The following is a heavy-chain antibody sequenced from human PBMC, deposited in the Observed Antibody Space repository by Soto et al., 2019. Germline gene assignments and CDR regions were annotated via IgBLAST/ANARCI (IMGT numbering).Heavy chain of an antibody. J-gene: IGHJ6*02. D-gene: IGHD2-21*02. CDR1: GDTFSSYI. CDR3: ARRRYCGYDCYHKHYYGMDV. V-gene: IGHV1-69*08. CDR2: VIPVLTTT. Sequence: QVQLVQSGAEVKKPGSSVRVSCRSSGDTFSSYIVNWLRLAPGRGLECMGRVIPVLTTTDYAQNFRGRVTISADRSTNTVYLDLSSLRSDDTAVYYCARRRYCGYDCYHKHYYGMDVWGQGSLVTVAS.